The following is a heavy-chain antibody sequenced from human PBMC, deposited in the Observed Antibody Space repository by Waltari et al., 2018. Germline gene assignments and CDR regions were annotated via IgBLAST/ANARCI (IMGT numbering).Heavy chain of an antibody. CDR2: ISGGGYHI. D-gene: IGHD1-26*01. CDR3: APMGASRLTWTD. V-gene: IGHV3-48*01. Sequence: EVQLVESGGGLVQPGGSLRLSCAASGFSFSSYGMNWVRQAPGKGLEGVAHISGGGYHIYYADSVKGRVTISRDNAKNSLFLQMNGLRAEDTAVYYCAPMGASRLTWTDWGQGTLVTVSS. J-gene: IGHJ4*02. CDR1: GFSFSSYG.